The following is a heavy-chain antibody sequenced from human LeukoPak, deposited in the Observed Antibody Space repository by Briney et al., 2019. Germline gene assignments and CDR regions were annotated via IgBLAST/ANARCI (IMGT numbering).Heavy chain of an antibody. J-gene: IGHJ5*02. D-gene: IGHD3-22*01. Sequence: GGSLRLPCSASGFIFNNYGLMWVRQAPGKGLEWVSAISNDGGGTTYADFVKGRFTISRDNSKNTLSLQMNSLRPEDTALYYCAKGNSGYFADLWGQGTVVTVSS. V-gene: IGHV3-23*01. CDR3: AKGNSGYFADL. CDR2: ISNDGGGT. CDR1: GFIFNNYG.